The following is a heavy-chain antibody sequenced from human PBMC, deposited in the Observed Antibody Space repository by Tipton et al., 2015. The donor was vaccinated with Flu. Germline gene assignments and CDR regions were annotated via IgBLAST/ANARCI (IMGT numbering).Heavy chain of an antibody. CDR3: ARWYYDILTGYYTQGPNFDY. Sequence: TLSLTCTVSGGSISSSSYYWGWIRQPPGKGLEWIGSIYTSGSTNYNPSLKSRVTMSVDTSKNQFSLKLSSVTAADTAVYYCARWYYDILTGYYTQGPNFDYWGQGTLVTVSS. CDR1: GGSISSSSYY. V-gene: IGHV4-39*07. D-gene: IGHD3-9*01. J-gene: IGHJ4*02. CDR2: IYTSGST.